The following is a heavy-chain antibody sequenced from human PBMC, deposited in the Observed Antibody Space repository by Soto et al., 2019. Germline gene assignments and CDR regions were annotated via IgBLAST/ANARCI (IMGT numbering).Heavy chain of an antibody. D-gene: IGHD6-19*01. CDR1: GGTFSSYA. CDR3: ARRRAVAGYYYYYGMDV. V-gene: IGHV1-3*01. Sequence: ASVKVSCKASGGTFSSYAISWVRQAPGQRLEWMGWINAGNGNTKYSQKFQGRVTITRDTSASTAYMELSSLRSEDTAVYYCARRRAVAGYYYYYGMDVWGQGTTVTVSS. J-gene: IGHJ6*02. CDR2: INAGNGNT.